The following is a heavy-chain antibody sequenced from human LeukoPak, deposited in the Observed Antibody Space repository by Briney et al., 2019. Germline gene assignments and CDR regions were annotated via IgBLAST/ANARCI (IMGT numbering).Heavy chain of an antibody. V-gene: IGHV4-31*03. CDR1: GGSISSGGYY. CDR3: ARDPDSRHSGKDY. D-gene: IGHD3-10*01. CDR2: IYYSGST. J-gene: IGHJ4*02. Sequence: PSETLSLTCTVSGGSISSGGYYWSWIRQHPEKGLEWIGYIYYSGSTYYNPSLKSRVTISVDTSKNQFSLKLSSVTAADTAVYYCARDPDSRHSGKDYWGQGTLVTVSS.